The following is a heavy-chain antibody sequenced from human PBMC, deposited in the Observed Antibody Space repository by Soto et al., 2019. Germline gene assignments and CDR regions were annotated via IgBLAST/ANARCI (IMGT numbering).Heavy chain of an antibody. CDR1: GGTFSSYT. V-gene: IGHV1-69*02. D-gene: IGHD3-10*01. Sequence: QVQLVQSGAEVKKPGSSVKVSCKASGGTFSSYTISWVRQAPGQGLEWMGWIIPILGIANYAQKFQGRVTITADKSTSTAYMELSSLRSEDTAVYYCARGARFGSGSYYYFDYWGQGTLVTVSS. CDR2: IIPILGIA. CDR3: ARGARFGSGSYYYFDY. J-gene: IGHJ4*02.